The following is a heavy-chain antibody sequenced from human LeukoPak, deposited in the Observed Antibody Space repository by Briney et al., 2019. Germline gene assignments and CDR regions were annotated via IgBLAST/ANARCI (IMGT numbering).Heavy chain of an antibody. D-gene: IGHD2-2*01. CDR3: ARAAWDGCSSTSCYIDY. J-gene: IGHJ4*02. V-gene: IGHV3-21*01. CDR2: ISSSSSYI. CDR1: GFTFRSYN. Sequence: GGSLRLSCEASGFTFRSYNMNWVRQAPGKGLEWVSSISSSSSYIYYADSVKGRFTISRDNAKNSLYLQMNSLRAEDTAVYYCARAAWDGCSSTSCYIDYWGQGTLVTVSS.